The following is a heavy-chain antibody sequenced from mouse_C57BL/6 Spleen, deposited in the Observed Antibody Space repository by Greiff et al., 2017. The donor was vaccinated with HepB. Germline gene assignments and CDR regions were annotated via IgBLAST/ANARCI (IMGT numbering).Heavy chain of an antibody. CDR2: INPNNGGT. D-gene: IGHD2-1*01. Sequence: VQLQQSGPELVKPGASVKISCKASGYTFTDYYMNWVKQSHGKSLEWIGDINPNNGGTSYNQKFKGKATLTVDKSSSTAYMELRSLTSEDSAVYYCARYGSYFDYWGQGTTLTVSS. V-gene: IGHV1-26*01. J-gene: IGHJ2*01. CDR3: ARYGSYFDY. CDR1: GYTFTDYY.